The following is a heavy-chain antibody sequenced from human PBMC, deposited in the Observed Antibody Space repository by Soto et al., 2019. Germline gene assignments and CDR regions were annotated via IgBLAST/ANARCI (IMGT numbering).Heavy chain of an antibody. Sequence: QVQLQESGPGLVKPSQPLSLTCTVSGGSISSGGYYWSWIRQHPGKGLEWSGYIYYSGSTYYNPSLKSRDTISVDTSKNQFSLTLNSVTAADTAVYYCARDPSGNSNDWYFELWGRGTLVTVSS. CDR2: IYYSGST. CDR3: ARDPSGNSNDWYFEL. V-gene: IGHV4-31*03. J-gene: IGHJ2*01. CDR1: GGSISSGGYY. D-gene: IGHD2-21*02.